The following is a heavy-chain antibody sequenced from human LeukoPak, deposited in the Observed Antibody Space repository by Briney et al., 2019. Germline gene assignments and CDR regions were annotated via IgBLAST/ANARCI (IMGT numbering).Heavy chain of an antibody. Sequence: SETLSLTCAVSGYSISSGYYWGWIRQPPGKGLEWIGSIYHSGNTYYNPSLKSRVTISVDTSKNQFSLKLSSVAAADTAVYFCARQGITIFGVVTSIDYWGQGTLVTVSS. CDR2: IYHSGNT. CDR3: ARQGITIFGVVTSIDY. V-gene: IGHV4-38-2*01. J-gene: IGHJ4*02. D-gene: IGHD3-3*01. CDR1: GYSISSGYY.